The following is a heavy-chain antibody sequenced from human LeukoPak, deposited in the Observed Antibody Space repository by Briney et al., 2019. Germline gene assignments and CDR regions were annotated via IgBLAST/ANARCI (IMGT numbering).Heavy chain of an antibody. J-gene: IGHJ4*02. CDR1: GFTFSSYA. Sequence: GGSLRLSCAASGFTFSSYAMSWVRQAPGKGLEWVAVISYDGSNKYYADSVKGRFTISRDNSKNTLYLQMNSLRAEDTAVYYCARGASARQDSWGQGTLVTVSS. V-gene: IGHV3-30-3*01. D-gene: IGHD2-2*01. CDR2: ISYDGSNK. CDR3: ARGASARQDS.